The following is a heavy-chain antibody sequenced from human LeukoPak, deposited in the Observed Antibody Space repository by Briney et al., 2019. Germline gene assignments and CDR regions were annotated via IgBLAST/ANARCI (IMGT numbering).Heavy chain of an antibody. J-gene: IGHJ4*02. CDR3: TTGGVLAYCGGDCYSNY. Sequence: GGSLRLSCAASGFTFSNAWMSWVRQAPGKGLELVGRIKSKTDGWTTDYAAPVKGRFTISRDDSKNKLYLQMNSLKTEDTAVYYCTTGGVLAYCGGDCYSNYWGQGTLVTVSS. CDR1: GFTFSNAW. V-gene: IGHV3-15*01. CDR2: IKSKTDGWTT. D-gene: IGHD2-21*02.